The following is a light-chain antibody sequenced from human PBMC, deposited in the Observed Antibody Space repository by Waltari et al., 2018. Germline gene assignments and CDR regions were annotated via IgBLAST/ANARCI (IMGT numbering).Light chain of an antibody. V-gene: IGKV1-39*01. CDR2: AAS. J-gene: IGKJ1*01. CDR1: QSISSY. CDR3: QHSYSPRT. Sequence: DIQMTQSPSSLSASVGDRVTITCRASQSISSYLNWYQQKPGKAPNLLIFAASNLQSGVAARFSGSGSGTDFTLTITSLQPEDVATYFCQHSYSPRTFGQGTKVEIK.